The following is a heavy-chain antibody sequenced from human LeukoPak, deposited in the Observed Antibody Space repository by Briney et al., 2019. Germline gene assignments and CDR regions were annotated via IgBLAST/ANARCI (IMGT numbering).Heavy chain of an antibody. J-gene: IGHJ4*02. D-gene: IGHD3-10*01. V-gene: IGHV3-15*01. CDR3: TTDCSYYYGSGSENSDYFDY. CDR1: GFTFSSYW. Sequence: PGGSLRLSCAASGFTFSSYWMTWVRQAPGKGLEWVGRIKSKTDGGTTDYAAPVKGRFTISRDDSKNTLYLQMNSLKTEDTAVYYCTTDCSYYYGSGSENSDYFDYWGQGTLVTVSS. CDR2: IKSKTDGGTT.